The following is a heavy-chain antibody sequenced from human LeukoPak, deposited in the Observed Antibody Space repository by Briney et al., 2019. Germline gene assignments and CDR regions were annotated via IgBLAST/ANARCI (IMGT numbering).Heavy chain of an antibody. J-gene: IGHJ5*02. V-gene: IGHV4-59*01. D-gene: IGHD3-3*01. CDR1: GGSISSYY. CDR3: ARGQTYYDFWGGYYFNWFDP. Sequence: SETLSLTCTVSGGSISSYYWSWIRQPPGKGLEWIGYIYYSGSTNYNPSLKSRVTTSVDASKNQFSLKLSSVTAADTAVYYCARGQTYYDFWGGYYFNWFDPWGQGTLVTVSS. CDR2: IYYSGST.